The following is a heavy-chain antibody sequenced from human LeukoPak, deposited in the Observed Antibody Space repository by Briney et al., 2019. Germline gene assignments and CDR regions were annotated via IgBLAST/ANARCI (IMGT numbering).Heavy chain of an antibody. CDR2: ISGSGSST. D-gene: IGHD5-24*01. CDR1: GLTFSSYA. V-gene: IGHV3-23*01. CDR3: ATSPGEMATIIYFDY. Sequence: GGSLRLSCAASGLTFSSYAMSWVRQAPGKGLEWVSAISGSGSSTYYADSVKGRFTISRDNSKNTLYLQMNSLRTEDTAVYYCATSPGEMATIIYFDYWGQGTLVTVCS. J-gene: IGHJ4*02.